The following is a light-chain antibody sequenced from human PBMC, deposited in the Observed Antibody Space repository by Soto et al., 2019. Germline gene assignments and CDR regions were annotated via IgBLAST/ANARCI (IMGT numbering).Light chain of an antibody. CDR3: QQYATYSPST. Sequence: DIQLTQSPSTLSASVGDRVTITCRASQNIGTWLAWYQHRPGEGPKLLIHDASTLESGVPSRFSGGGSATEFSLTINSLESGDSGTYHCQQYATYSPSTFGQWTTVEIK. CDR1: QNIGTW. J-gene: IGKJ1*01. V-gene: IGKV1-5*01. CDR2: DAS.